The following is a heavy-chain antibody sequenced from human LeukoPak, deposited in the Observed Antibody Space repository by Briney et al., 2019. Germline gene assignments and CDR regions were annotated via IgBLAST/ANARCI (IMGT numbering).Heavy chain of an antibody. V-gene: IGHV3-21*01. CDR3: ARERWDDAFDI. J-gene: IGHJ3*02. D-gene: IGHD1-26*01. CDR1: GFTFSSYS. CDR2: ISSSSTYI. Sequence: GGSLRLSCAASGFTFSSYSMNWVGQAPGKGLEWVSSISSSSTYIFYADSVKGRFTISRDNAKNSLYLQMNSLRAEDTAVYYCARERWDDAFDIWGQGTMVTVSS.